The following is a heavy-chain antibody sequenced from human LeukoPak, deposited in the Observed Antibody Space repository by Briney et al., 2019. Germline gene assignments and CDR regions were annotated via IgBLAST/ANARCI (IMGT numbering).Heavy chain of an antibody. D-gene: IGHD6-19*01. CDR2: INPSGGST. J-gene: IGHJ4*02. CDR3: ARDSSSGWTSFDY. V-gene: IGHV1-46*01. CDR1: GYTFTSYY. Sequence: ASVKVSCKASGYTFTSYYMHWVRQAPGQGLEWMGIINPSGGSTSYAQKFQGRVTITADKSTSTAYMELSSLRSEDTAVYYCARDSSSGWTSFDYWGQGTLVTVSS.